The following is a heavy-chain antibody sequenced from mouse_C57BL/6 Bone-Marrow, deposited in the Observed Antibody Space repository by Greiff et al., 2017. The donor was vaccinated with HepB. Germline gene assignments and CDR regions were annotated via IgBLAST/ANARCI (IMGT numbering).Heavy chain of an antibody. V-gene: IGHV1-69*01. D-gene: IGHD1-1*01. CDR2: IDPSDSYT. Sequence: QVQLQQPGAELVMPGASVKLSCKASGYTFTSYWMHWVKQRPGQGLEWIGEIDPSDSYTNYNQKFKGKSTLTVDKSSSTAYMQLSSLTSKDSAVYYCARRYYGSSYWYFDVWGTGTTVTVSS. CDR1: GYTFTSYW. J-gene: IGHJ1*03. CDR3: ARRYYGSSYWYFDV.